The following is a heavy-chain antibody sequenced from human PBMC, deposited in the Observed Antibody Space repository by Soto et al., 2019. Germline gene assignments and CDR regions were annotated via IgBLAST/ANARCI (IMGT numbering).Heavy chain of an antibody. CDR3: ARTALPTRRPYYYYYYGMDV. CDR1: GFTFSTYG. Sequence: GGSLRLSCAASGFTFSTYGMHWVRQAPGKGLEWVAVISYDGSNKYYADSVKGRFTISRDNSKNTLYLQMNSLRAEDTAVYYCARTALPTRRPYYYYYYGMDVWGQGTTVTVSS. J-gene: IGHJ6*02. CDR2: ISYDGSNK. D-gene: IGHD6-25*01. V-gene: IGHV3-30*03.